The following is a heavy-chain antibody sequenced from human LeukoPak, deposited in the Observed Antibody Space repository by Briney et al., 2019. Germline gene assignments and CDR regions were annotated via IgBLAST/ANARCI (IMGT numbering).Heavy chain of an antibody. V-gene: IGHV3-30-3*01. J-gene: IGHJ5*02. CDR2: ISYDGSNK. D-gene: IGHD3-3*01. CDR3: ARDLRYDFWSGPHNWFDP. Sequence: GGSLRLSCAASGFTFSSYVMHWVRQAPGKGLEWVAVISYDGSNKYYADSVKGRFTISRDNSKNTLYLQMNSLRAEDTAVYYRARDLRYDFWSGPHNWFDPWGQGTLVTVSS. CDR1: GFTFSSYV.